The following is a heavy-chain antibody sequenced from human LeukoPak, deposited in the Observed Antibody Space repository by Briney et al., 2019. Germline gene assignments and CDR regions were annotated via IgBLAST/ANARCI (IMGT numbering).Heavy chain of an antibody. J-gene: IGHJ4*02. CDR2: IENGYDK. CDR3: ARDYVAPGITRTTSPLDY. Sequence: PGGSLRLSCAASGLSVSSNYMNWVRQAPGKGLEWVSGIIENGYDKYYADSVKGRFTISRDNSKNTLYLQMNSLRADDTAVYYCARDYVAPGITRTTSPLDYWGQGILVSVSS. V-gene: IGHV3-53*01. CDR1: GLSVSSNY. D-gene: IGHD1-7*01.